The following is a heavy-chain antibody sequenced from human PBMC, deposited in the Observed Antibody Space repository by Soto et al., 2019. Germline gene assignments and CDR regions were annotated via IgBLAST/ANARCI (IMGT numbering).Heavy chain of an antibody. CDR3: ARDNAAAGIRVYYYYYGMDV. Sequence: SVKVSVKASGYTFTSYGISWVRQAPGQGLEWMGWISAYNGNTNYAQKLRGRVTMTTDTSTSTAYMELRSLRSDDTAVYYCARDNAAAGIRVYYYYYGMDVWGQGTTVTVSS. CDR2: ISAYNGNT. J-gene: IGHJ6*02. D-gene: IGHD6-13*01. V-gene: IGHV1-18*04. CDR1: GYTFTSYG.